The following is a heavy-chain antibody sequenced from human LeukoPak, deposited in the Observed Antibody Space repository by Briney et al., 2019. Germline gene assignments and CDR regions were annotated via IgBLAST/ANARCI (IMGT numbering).Heavy chain of an antibody. V-gene: IGHV3-23*01. CDR2: VNGGGGRT. D-gene: IGHD4/OR15-4a*01. Sequence: GGSLRLSCAASGFTFSNAWMSWVRQAPGKGLGWVSTVNGGGGRTYYADSVKGRFTISRDNSKNTLYLQMNSLRAEDTAVYYCARVYFGAFFDQWGQGTLVTVSS. CDR1: GFTFSNAW. J-gene: IGHJ4*02. CDR3: ARVYFGAFFDQ.